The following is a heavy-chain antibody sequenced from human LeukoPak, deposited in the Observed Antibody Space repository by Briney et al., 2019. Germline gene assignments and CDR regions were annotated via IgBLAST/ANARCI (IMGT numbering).Heavy chain of an antibody. CDR1: GYTFTSYG. CDR2: IIPIFGTA. CDR3: ARDGASIFGVVITFDY. D-gene: IGHD3-3*01. V-gene: IGHV1-69*13. J-gene: IGHJ4*02. Sequence: SVKVSCKASGYTFTSYGISWVRQAPGQGLEWMGGIIPIFGTANYAQKFQGRVTITADESTSTAYMELSSLRSEDTAVYYCARDGASIFGVVITFDYWGQGTLVTVSS.